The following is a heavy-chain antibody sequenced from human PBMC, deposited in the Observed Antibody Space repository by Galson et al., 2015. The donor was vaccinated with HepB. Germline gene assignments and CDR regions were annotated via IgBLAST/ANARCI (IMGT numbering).Heavy chain of an antibody. CDR3: ARSRGYCTSTSCYSGAFDI. V-gene: IGHV2-5*02. J-gene: IGHJ3*02. CDR1: GFSLTTSGVG. Sequence: PALVKPTQTLTLTCTFSGFSLTTSGVGVGWIRQPPGKALEWLAVIYWDDDKRYSPSLKSRLTITKDTSKNQVVLTMTNMDPVDTATYYCARSRGYCTSTSCYSGAFDIWGQGTMVTVSS. CDR2: IYWDDDK. D-gene: IGHD2-2*01.